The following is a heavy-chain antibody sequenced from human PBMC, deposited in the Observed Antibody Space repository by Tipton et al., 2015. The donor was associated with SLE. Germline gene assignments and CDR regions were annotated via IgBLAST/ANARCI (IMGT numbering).Heavy chain of an antibody. CDR2: LASDGSDA. CDR1: GFTLTTYT. J-gene: IGHJ4*02. D-gene: IGHD1-26*01. Sequence: SLRLSCVASGFTLTTYTMHWVRQAPGKGLEWLAVLASDGSDAYYADPVKDRFTISRDNSKNTLYLQMHSLRPEDTAVYYCARVGSGSRSGFDYRGQGTLVTVSS. CDR3: ARVGSGSRSGFDY. V-gene: IGHV3-30*14.